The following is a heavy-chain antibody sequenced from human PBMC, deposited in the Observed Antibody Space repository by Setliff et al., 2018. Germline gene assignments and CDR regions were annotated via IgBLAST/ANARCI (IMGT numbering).Heavy chain of an antibody. Sequence: PGGSLRLSCAASGFTFSSYWMSWVRQAPGKGLEWVANIKQDGSEKYYVDSVKGRFTISRDNSKNTLYLQMNSLRAEDTAVYYCAKEDSSTWVKAWFDPWGQGTLVTVSS. CDR3: AKEDSSTWVKAWFDP. V-gene: IGHV3-7*03. CDR1: GFTFSSYW. J-gene: IGHJ5*02. CDR2: IKQDGSEK. D-gene: IGHD6-13*01.